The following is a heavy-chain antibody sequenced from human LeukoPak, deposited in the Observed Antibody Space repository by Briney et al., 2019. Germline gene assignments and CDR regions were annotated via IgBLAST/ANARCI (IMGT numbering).Heavy chain of an antibody. CDR2: IYYSGST. Sequence: PSDTLSLTCAVSGYSISSSNWWGWIRQPPGKGLEWIGYIYYSGSTYYNPSLKSRVTISVDTSKNQFSLKLSSVTAADTAVYHCARDRVRGITTGWLDPWGQGTLVTVSS. CDR1: GYSISSSNW. CDR3: ARDRVRGITTGWLDP. D-gene: IGHD3-10*01. J-gene: IGHJ5*02. V-gene: IGHV4-28*03.